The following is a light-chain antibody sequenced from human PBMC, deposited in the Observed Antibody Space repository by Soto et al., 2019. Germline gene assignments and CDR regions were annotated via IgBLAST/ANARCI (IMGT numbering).Light chain of an antibody. V-gene: IGKV2-28*01. CDR2: LGS. CDR3: IQAPQSPLYT. J-gene: IGKJ2*01. CDR1: QSLLHTNGYNY. Sequence: DIVMTQSPLSLPVTPGEPASISCRSSQSLLHTNGYNYLDWYLQKPGQSPQLLIYLGSNRATGVPDRVEGSVLRRDVTLEISRVEAKYVWVYYGIQAPQSPLYTFGLGTKRQIK.